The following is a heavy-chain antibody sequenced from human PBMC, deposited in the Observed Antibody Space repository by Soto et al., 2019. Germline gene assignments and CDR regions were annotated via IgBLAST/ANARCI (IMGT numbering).Heavy chain of an antibody. CDR1: GDSISSHY. Sequence: SETLSLTCTVSGDSISSHYWNWVRQPPGRGLEWIGNVHYSGSTIYNPSLKSRVTISVDTSKNQFSLKLSSVTAADTAVYYCARRIVDSSGYYHDYWGQGTLVTVSS. J-gene: IGHJ4*02. D-gene: IGHD3-22*01. CDR3: ARRIVDSSGYYHDY. CDR2: VHYSGST. V-gene: IGHV4-59*08.